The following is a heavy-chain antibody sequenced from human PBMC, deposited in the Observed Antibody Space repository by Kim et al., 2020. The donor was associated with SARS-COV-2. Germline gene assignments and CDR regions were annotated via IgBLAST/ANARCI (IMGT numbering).Heavy chain of an antibody. J-gene: IGHJ4*02. CDR3: AKAGYAILTPLDY. D-gene: IGHD3-9*01. CDR2: IYSDGSGT. CDR1: GFTFSSYA. V-gene: IGHV3-23*03. Sequence: GGSLRLSCAASGFTFSSYAMTWVRQAPGKGLEWVSLIYSDGSGTYYADSVKGRFTISRDNSKNTLYLQMNSLRVEDTAVYYCAKAGYAILTPLDYWGQGTLFTVSS.